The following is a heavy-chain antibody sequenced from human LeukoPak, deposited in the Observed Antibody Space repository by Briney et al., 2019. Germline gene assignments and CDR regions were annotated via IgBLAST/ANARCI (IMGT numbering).Heavy chain of an antibody. CDR1: GFTFSSSA. CDR3: AKDHESDGYPCLDH. J-gene: IGHJ4*02. D-gene: IGHD3-22*01. Sequence: GGSLRLSCAASGFTFSSSAMNWVRQAPGKGLEWVSSINNVGSHIYYADSVKGRFTISRDNSRNTLSLQMDSLRAEDTAVYYCAKDHESDGYPCLDHWGLGTLVTVSS. V-gene: IGHV3-21*04. CDR2: INNVGSHI.